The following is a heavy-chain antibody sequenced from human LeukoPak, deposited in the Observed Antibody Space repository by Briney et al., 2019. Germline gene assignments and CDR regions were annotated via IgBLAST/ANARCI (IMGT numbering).Heavy chain of an antibody. CDR2: IIPIFGTA. J-gene: IGHJ4*02. V-gene: IGHV1-69*05. Sequence: SVKVSRKASGGTFSSYAINWVRQAPGQGLEWMGGIIPIFGTANYEQKFQGRVTITTDESTSTAYMELSSLRSEDTAVYYCARGPRGDYWGQGTLVTVSS. CDR1: GGTFSSYA. CDR3: ARGPRGDY.